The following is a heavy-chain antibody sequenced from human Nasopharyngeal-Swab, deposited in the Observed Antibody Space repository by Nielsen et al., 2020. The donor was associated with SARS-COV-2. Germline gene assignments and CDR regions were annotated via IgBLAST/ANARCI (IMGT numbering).Heavy chain of an antibody. CDR2: NYYNGNT. D-gene: IGHD6-13*01. CDR1: GDSIAYSTFH. CDR3: VRSSSWYYFDY. J-gene: IGHJ4*02. V-gene: IGHV4-39*01. Sequence: SETLSLSCTVSGDSIAYSTFHWGWIRPPPGKGLEWVGNNYYNGNTYQNPSLKSRLTISVDKSKNQFSLQLSSVTAADTAVYYCVRSSSWYYFDYWAQGTQVTVSS.